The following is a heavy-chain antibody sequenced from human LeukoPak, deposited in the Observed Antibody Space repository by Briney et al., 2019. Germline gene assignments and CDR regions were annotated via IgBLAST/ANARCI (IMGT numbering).Heavy chain of an antibody. J-gene: IGHJ4*02. CDR1: GFTFSSYD. D-gene: IGHD6-6*01. Sequence: GRSLRLSCAASGFTFSSYDMHWVRQAPGKGLEWVAVIWYDGSNKYYADSVKGRFTISRDNSKNTLYLQMNSLRAEDTAVYYCARDRGSSDYWGQGTLVTVSS. CDR2: IWYDGSNK. V-gene: IGHV3-33*01. CDR3: ARDRGSSDY.